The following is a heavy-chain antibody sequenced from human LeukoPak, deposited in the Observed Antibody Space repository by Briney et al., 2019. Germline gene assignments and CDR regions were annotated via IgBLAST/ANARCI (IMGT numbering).Heavy chain of an antibody. CDR3: ARLGYCSGGSCYSAFDI. J-gene: IGHJ3*02. V-gene: IGHV4-59*10. D-gene: IGHD2-15*01. CDR2: IYTSGST. CDR1: GGSFSGYY. Sequence: PSETLSLTCAVYGGSFSGYYWSWIRQPAGKGLEWIGRIYTSGSTNYNPSLKSRVIISVDTSKNQFSLKLGSVTAADTAVYYCARLGYCSGGSCYSAFDIWGQGTMVTVSS.